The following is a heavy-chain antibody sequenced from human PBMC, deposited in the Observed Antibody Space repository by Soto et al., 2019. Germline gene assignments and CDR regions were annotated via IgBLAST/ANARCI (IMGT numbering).Heavy chain of an antibody. CDR2: IYYSGST. D-gene: IGHD5-18*01. J-gene: IGHJ6*02. CDR1: GGSISSGGYY. V-gene: IGHV4-31*03. Sequence: QVQLQESGPGLVKPSQTLSLTCTVSGGSISSGGYYWSWIRQHPGKGLEWIGYIYYSGSTYYNPSLKSRVTISVDTSKSQFSLKLSSVTAADTAVYYCARAFSGGYSYGYDNGMDVWGQGTTVTVSS. CDR3: ARAFSGGYSYGYDNGMDV.